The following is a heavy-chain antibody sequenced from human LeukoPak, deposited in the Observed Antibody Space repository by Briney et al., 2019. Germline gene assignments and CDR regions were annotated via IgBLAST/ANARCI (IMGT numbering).Heavy chain of an antibody. Sequence: PGRSLRLSCAASGFTFSSYAMHWVRQAPGKGLEWVAVISYDGSNKYYADSVKGRFTISRDNSKNTLYLQMNSLRAEDTAVYYCATDHVAGAVFNAFEIWGQGTMVTVSA. CDR1: GFTFSSYA. J-gene: IGHJ3*02. D-gene: IGHD6-19*01. CDR2: ISYDGSNK. CDR3: ATDHVAGAVFNAFEI. V-gene: IGHV3-30-3*01.